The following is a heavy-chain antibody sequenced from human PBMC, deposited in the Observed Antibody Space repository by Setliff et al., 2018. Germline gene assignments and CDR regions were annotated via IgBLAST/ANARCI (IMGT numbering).Heavy chain of an antibody. CDR2: IYYSGST. D-gene: IGHD3-3*01. V-gene: IGHV4-31*03. CDR1: GGSISSGGYY. J-gene: IGHJ6*03. Sequence: LSLTCTVSGGSISSGGYYWSWIRQHPGKGLEWIGYIYYSGSTYYNPSLKSRVTISVDTSKNQFSLKLSSVTAADTAVYYCAREQSNYDFWSGYYGSYYYYMDVWGKGTTVTVSS. CDR3: AREQSNYDFWSGYYGSYYYYMDV.